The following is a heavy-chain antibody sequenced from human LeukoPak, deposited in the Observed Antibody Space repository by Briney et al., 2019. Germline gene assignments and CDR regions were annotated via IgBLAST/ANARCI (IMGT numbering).Heavy chain of an antibody. CDR1: GGSISSYY. Sequence: PSETLSLTCTVSGGSISSYYWSWIRQPPGKGLEWIGYIYYSGSTNYNPSLKSRVTISVDTSKNQFSLKLSSVTAADTAVYYCAGGRTSYDSSGYYYETRAYYFDYWGQGTLVTVSS. V-gene: IGHV4-59*01. D-gene: IGHD3-22*01. CDR2: IYYSGST. CDR3: AGGRTSYDSSGYYYETRAYYFDY. J-gene: IGHJ4*02.